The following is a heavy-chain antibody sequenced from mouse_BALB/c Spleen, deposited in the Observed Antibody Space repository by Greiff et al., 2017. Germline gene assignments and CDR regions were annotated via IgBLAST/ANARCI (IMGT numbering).Heavy chain of an antibody. CDR2: IRSKSNNYAT. CDR1: GFTFNTYA. V-gene: IGHV10-1*02. D-gene: IGHD1-1*01. J-gene: IGHJ1*01. CDR3: VRSYGLYWYFDV. Sequence: EVQRVESGGGLVQPKGSLKLSCAASGFTFNTYAMNWVRQAPGKGLEWVARIRSKSNNYATYYADSVKDRFTISRDDSQSMLYLQMNNLKTEDTAMYYCVRSYGLYWYFDVWGAGTTVTVSS.